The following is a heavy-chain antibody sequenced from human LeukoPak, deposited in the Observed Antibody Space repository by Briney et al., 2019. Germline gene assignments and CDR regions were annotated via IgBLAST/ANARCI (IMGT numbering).Heavy chain of an antibody. CDR3: ARDLGYCGGGSCYSTTFDY. D-gene: IGHD2-15*01. J-gene: IGHJ4*02. Sequence: PSETLSLTCTVSGGSIRSSSYYWGWIRQPPGKGLEWIGSVFYTGTTYFNPSLTSRVNLSIDTSKNQFSLRLSSVTAADTAVYYCARDLGYCGGGSCYSTTFDYWGQGTLVTVSS. V-gene: IGHV4-39*07. CDR2: VFYTGTT. CDR1: GGSIRSSSYY.